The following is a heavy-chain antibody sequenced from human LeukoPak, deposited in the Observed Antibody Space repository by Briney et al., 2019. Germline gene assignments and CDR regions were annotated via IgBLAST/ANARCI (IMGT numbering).Heavy chain of an antibody. D-gene: IGHD6-13*01. CDR3: AGDASSSWWFY. CDR1: GGSFSGYY. V-gene: IGHV4-34*01. CDR2: INHSGST. Sequence: SETLSLTCAVYGGSFSGYYWSWIRQPPGKGLEWIGEINHSGSTNYNPSLKSRVTISVDTSKNQFSLKLSSVTAADTAVYYCAGDASSSWWFYWGQGTLVTVSS. J-gene: IGHJ4*02.